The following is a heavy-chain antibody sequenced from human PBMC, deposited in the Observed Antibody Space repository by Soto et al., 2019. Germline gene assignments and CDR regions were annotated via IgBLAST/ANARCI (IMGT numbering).Heavy chain of an antibody. J-gene: IGHJ6*03. CDR1: GYTFTSYD. D-gene: IGHD6-13*01. CDR2: MNPNSGNT. V-gene: IGHV1-8*01. CDR3: ARGSGIAPNRDMDV. Sequence: ASVKVSCKASGYTFTSYDINWVRQATGQGLEWMGWMNPNSGNTGYAQKFQGRVTMTRNTSISTAYMELSSLRSEDTAVYYCARGSGIAPNRDMDVWGKGTTVTVSS.